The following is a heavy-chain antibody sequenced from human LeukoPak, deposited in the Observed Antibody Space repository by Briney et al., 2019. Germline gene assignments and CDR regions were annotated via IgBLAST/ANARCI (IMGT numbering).Heavy chain of an antibody. CDR1: GGSISSYY. Sequence: SETLSLTCTVSGGSISSYYWSWIRQPPGKGLEWIGYIYYSGSTNYSPSLKSRVTISVDTSKNQFSLKLSSVTAADTAVYYCARESIAAAGMHAFDIWGQGTMVTVSS. J-gene: IGHJ3*02. V-gene: IGHV4-59*01. CDR2: IYYSGST. D-gene: IGHD6-13*01. CDR3: ARESIAAAGMHAFDI.